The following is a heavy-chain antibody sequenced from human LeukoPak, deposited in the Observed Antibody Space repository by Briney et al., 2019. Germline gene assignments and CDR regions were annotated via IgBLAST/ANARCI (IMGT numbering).Heavy chain of an antibody. CDR2: IIPIFGTA. Sequence: ASVKVSCKASGYTFTGYYMHWVRQAPGQGLEWMGGIIPIFGTANYAQKFQGRVTITADESTSTAYMELSSLRSEDTAVYYCARDFPVAPQAFDIWGQGTMVTVSS. CDR1: GYTFTGYY. CDR3: ARDFPVAPQAFDI. V-gene: IGHV1-69*13. D-gene: IGHD2-15*01. J-gene: IGHJ3*02.